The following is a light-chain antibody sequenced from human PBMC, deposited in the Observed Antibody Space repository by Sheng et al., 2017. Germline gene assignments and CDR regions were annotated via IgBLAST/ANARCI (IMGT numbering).Light chain of an antibody. CDR3: QQRNWPRFT. CDR2: DTS. J-gene: IGKJ3*01. Sequence: EIVLTQSPATLSLSPGERATLSCRASQSVNSYLAWYQQKPGQAPRLLIYDTSNRATGIPARFSGSGSGTDFTLTISNLEPEDFAVYYCQQRNWPRFTFGPGTKVDIK. V-gene: IGKV3-11*01. CDR1: QSVNSY.